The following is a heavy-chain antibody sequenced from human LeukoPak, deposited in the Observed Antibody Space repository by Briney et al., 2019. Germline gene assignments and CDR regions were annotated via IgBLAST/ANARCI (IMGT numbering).Heavy chain of an antibody. Sequence: PGGSLGLACAASGFTFGSYAMSWVRQAPGKELEWVSAISGSGGSTYYADSVKGRFTISRDNSKNTLYLQMNSLRAEDTAVYYCAKDILSWRGSHDYWGQGTLVTVSS. CDR3: AKDILSWRGSHDY. V-gene: IGHV3-23*01. D-gene: IGHD1-26*01. CDR1: GFTFGSYA. J-gene: IGHJ4*02. CDR2: ISGSGGST.